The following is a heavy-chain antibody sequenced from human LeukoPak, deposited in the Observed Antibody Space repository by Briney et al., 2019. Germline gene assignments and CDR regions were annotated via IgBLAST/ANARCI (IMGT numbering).Heavy chain of an antibody. D-gene: IGHD6-6*01. CDR3: AREVYSSSHQGIDY. CDR2: IYYSGST. Sequence: SETLSLTCTVSGGSISSYYWSWIRQPPGKGLEWIGYIYYSGSTNYNPSLKCRVTISVDTSKNQFSLKLSSVTAADTAVYYCAREVYSSSHQGIDYWGQGTLVTVSS. J-gene: IGHJ4*02. V-gene: IGHV4-59*01. CDR1: GGSISSYY.